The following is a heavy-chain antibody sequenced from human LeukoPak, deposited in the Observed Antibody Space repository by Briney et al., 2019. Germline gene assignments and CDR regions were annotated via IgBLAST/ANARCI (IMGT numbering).Heavy chain of an antibody. CDR1: GYTFTGHY. D-gene: IGHD4-11*01. Sequence: ASVKVSCKASGYTFTGHYIHWVRQAPGQGLEWVGWVNPKSGGTNYAQKYLDRVTMTTDMSISTAYMELIRLRSRDTAVYFCARGSSKYVFGYYMDVWGKGTSISVSS. J-gene: IGHJ6*03. CDR3: ARGSSKYVFGYYMDV. V-gene: IGHV1-2*02. CDR2: VNPKSGGT.